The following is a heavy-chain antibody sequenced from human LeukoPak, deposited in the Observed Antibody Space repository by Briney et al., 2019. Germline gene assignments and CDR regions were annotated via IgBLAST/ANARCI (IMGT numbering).Heavy chain of an antibody. D-gene: IGHD6-13*01. J-gene: IGHJ4*02. V-gene: IGHV3-30*02. CDR2: IRYDGSNK. Sequence: QPGRSLRLSCAASGFTFSSYGMHWVRQAPGKGLEWVAFIRYDGSNKYYADSVKGRFTISRDNSKNTLYLQMNSLRAEDTAVYYCAKDPGRWRAAAGTFDYWGQGTLVTVSS. CDR3: AKDPGRWRAAAGTFDY. CDR1: GFTFSSYG.